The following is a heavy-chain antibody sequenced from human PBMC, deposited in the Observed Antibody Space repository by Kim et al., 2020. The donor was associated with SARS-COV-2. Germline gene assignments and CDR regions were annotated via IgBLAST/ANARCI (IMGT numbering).Heavy chain of an antibody. CDR1: GYTFTSYA. D-gene: IGHD6-13*01. Sequence: ASVKVSCKASGYTFTSYAMNWVRQAPGQGLEWMGWINTKTGNQTYAQGLTGRFVFSLDTSVSTAYLQISSLKAEDTAVYYCARVLGGIAAAEGDWFDPWGQGTLVTVSS. CDR2: INTKTGNQ. J-gene: IGHJ5*02. V-gene: IGHV7-4-1*02. CDR3: ARVLGGIAAAEGDWFDP.